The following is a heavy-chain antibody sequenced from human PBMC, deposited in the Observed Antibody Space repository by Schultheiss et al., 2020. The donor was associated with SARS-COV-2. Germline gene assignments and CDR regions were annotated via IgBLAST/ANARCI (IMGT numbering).Heavy chain of an antibody. Sequence: SETLSLTCTVSGGSVSSGSYYWSWIRQPPGKGLECIGYIYYSGSTNYNPSLKSRVTISVDTSKNQFSLKLSSVTAADTAVYYCARDRGIYCTTGTCYYSGTDVWGQGTTVTVSS. D-gene: IGHD1-1*01. CDR3: ARDRGIYCTTGTCYYSGTDV. CDR2: IYYSGST. CDR1: GGSVSSGSYY. J-gene: IGHJ6*02. V-gene: IGHV4-61*01.